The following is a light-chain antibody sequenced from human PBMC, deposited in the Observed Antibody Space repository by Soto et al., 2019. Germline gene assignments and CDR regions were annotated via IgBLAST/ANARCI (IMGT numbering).Light chain of an antibody. J-gene: IGKJ4*01. Sequence: EIVMTQSPATLSVSPGERATLSCRASQSVSTNLAWYQQKPGQAPRPLIYAASVRATGIPARFSGSGSGTEFTLTISSLQSEDFAVYYCQQYDERPPILSFGGGTKVEIK. CDR1: QSVSTN. V-gene: IGKV3-15*01. CDR2: AAS. CDR3: QQYDERPPILS.